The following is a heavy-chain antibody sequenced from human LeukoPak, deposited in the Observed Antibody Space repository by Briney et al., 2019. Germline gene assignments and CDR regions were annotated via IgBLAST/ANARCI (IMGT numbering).Heavy chain of an antibody. J-gene: IGHJ3*02. CDR3: ARGSGGFDI. CDR1: GVSFSGYY. CDR2: TNHTGRT. V-gene: IGHV4-34*01. D-gene: IGHD2-8*02. Sequence: SQTLSLTCAVYGVSFSGYYCSCVPQPPSNGLEWVGETNHTGRTNYTPSLKSRVTIAVATSKNQVSPELSSVYAGDTAVYSCARGSGGFDIWGQGTMVTVSS.